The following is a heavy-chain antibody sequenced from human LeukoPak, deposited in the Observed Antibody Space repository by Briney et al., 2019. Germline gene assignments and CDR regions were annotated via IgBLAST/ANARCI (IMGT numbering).Heavy chain of an antibody. Sequence: GGSLRLSCAASGFTFSTYGMHWVRQAPGKGLEWVAFIRDDGSDKYYADSVKGRFTISRDNSKNTLYLQMNSPRPEDTAVYYCAKDSSSDFDLWGRGTLVTVSS. V-gene: IGHV3-30*02. CDR3: AKDSSSDFDL. CDR1: GFTFSTYG. J-gene: IGHJ2*01. D-gene: IGHD2-15*01. CDR2: IRDDGSDK.